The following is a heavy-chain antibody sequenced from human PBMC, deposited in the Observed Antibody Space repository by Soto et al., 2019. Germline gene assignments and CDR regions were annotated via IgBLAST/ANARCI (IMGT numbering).Heavy chain of an antibody. J-gene: IGHJ4*02. CDR1: GFTFSSYV. V-gene: IGHV3-23*01. CDR3: AKVPYDFWSGYYPPLYFDY. D-gene: IGHD3-3*01. CDR2: ISGSGGST. Sequence: EVQLLESGGGLVQPGGSLRLSCAASGFTFSSYVMSWVRQAPGKGLEWVSGISGSGGSTYYADSVKGRFIISRDNSKNTLYLQTNSLRAEDTAVYYCAKVPYDFWSGYYPPLYFDYWGQGTLVTVSS.